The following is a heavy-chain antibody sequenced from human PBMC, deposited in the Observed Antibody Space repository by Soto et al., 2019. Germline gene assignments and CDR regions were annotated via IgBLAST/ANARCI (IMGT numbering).Heavy chain of an antibody. D-gene: IGHD2-15*01. V-gene: IGHV3-15*01. CDR2: IKSKTDGGTT. CDR3: TTLPPYCRGGSCYGADI. J-gene: IGHJ3*02. Sequence: SGGSLRLSCAASGFTFSNAWMSWVRQAPGKGLEWVGRIKSKTDGGTTDYAAPVKGRFTISRDDSKNTLYLQMNSLKTEDTAVYYCTTLPPYCRGGSCYGADIWGQGTMVTVSS. CDR1: GFTFSNAW.